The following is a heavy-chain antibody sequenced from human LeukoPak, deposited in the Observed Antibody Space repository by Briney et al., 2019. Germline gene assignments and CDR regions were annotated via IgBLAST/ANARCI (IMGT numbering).Heavy chain of an antibody. CDR1: GFTVSSNY. J-gene: IGHJ4*02. Sequence: GGSLRLSCAASGFTVSSNYMSWVRQAPGTGREWVAVICSGGSTYYAGSVKGRFTISRHNSNNTLYLQMNSLRAEDTAVYYCASLYLGYFDYWGQGTLVTVSS. CDR2: ICSGGST. CDR3: ASLYLGYFDY. V-gene: IGHV3-53*04. D-gene: IGHD2-2*02.